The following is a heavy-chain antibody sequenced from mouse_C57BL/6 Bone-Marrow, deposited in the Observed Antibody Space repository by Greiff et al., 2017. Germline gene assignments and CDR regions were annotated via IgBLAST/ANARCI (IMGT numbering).Heavy chain of an antibody. CDR1: GYTFTGYW. J-gene: IGHJ3*01. CDR2: LLPGSGST. Sequence: QVQLQQSGAELMKPGASVKLSCKATGYTFTGYWIEWVKQRPGHGLEWIGELLPGSGSTNYNEQFKGKATFTADTSSNTAYMQLSSLTTEDSAIYYCASTTVVPPCAYRGQGALVTVSA. CDR3: ASTTVVPPCAY. V-gene: IGHV1-9*01. D-gene: IGHD1-1*01.